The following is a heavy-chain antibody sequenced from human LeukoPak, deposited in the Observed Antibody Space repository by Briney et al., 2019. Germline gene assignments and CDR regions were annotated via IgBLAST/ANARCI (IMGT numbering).Heavy chain of an antibody. CDR1: GFTFSSYG. Sequence: GGSLRLSCAASGFTFSSYGMHWVRQAPGKGLEWVAFIRYDGSNKYFADSVKGRFTISRDNSKNTLYLQMNSLRAEDTAVYYCAKGPSSYSSGWYGSPFDYWGQGTLVTVSS. V-gene: IGHV3-30*02. D-gene: IGHD6-19*01. CDR3: AKGPSSYSSGWYGSPFDY. CDR2: IRYDGSNK. J-gene: IGHJ4*02.